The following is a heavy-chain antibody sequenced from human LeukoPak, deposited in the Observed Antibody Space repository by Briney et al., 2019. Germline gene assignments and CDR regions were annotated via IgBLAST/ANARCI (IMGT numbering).Heavy chain of an antibody. CDR1: GFTFSRYA. J-gene: IGHJ4*02. CDR2: ISYGGNNQ. CDR3: ARAPDSSGYYYYFDY. D-gene: IGHD3-22*01. V-gene: IGHV3-30-3*01. Sequence: RSLRLSCGASGFTFSRYAMNWVRQAPGQGLEWVAIISYGGNNQYYAESVKGRFTISRDNTKNTVYLQMNSLRPEDTAVYYCARAPDSSGYYYYFDYWGQGALVTVSS.